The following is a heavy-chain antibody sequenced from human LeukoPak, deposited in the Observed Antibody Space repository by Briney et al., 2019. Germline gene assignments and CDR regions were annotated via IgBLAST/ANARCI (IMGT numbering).Heavy chain of an antibody. Sequence: GGSLRLSCAASGFTFSSYAMSWVRQAPGKGLEWVSAISGSGGSTYYADSVKGRFTISRDNSKNTLYLQMNSLRAEDRAVYYGAKWGGISGYYTWGGQGTLVTVSS. J-gene: IGHJ4*02. V-gene: IGHV3-23*01. CDR3: AKWGGISGYYTW. CDR1: GFTFSSYA. D-gene: IGHD3-22*01. CDR2: ISGSGGST.